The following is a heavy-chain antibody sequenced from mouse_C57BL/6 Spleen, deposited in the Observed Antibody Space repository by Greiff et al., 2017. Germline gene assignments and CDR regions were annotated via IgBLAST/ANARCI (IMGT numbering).Heavy chain of an antibody. J-gene: IGHJ3*01. V-gene: IGHV1-50*01. D-gene: IGHD1-1*02. CDR3: ARPVGEVSWFAY. CDR2: IDPSDSYT. Sequence: QVQLQQPGAELVKPGASVKLSCKASGYTFTSYWMQWVKQRPGQGLEWIGEIDPSDSYTNYNQKFKGKATLTVDTSSSTAYMQLSSLTSEDSAVYYCARPVGEVSWFAYWGQGTLVTVSA. CDR1: GYTFTSYW.